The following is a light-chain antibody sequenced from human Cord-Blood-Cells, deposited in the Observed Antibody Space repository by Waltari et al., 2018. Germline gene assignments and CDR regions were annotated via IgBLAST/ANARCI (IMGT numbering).Light chain of an antibody. J-gene: IGKJ1*01. V-gene: IGKV1-5*03. CDR1: QSISSW. CDR2: KAS. CDR3: QQYNSYPWT. Sequence: DIQMTQSPSTLSASVGARVTLTCRASQSISSWLAWYQQKPGKAPKLLIYKASSLESGVPSGCCGSGSGTEFTLTIISLQPDDFATYYCQQYNSYPWTFGQGTKVEIK.